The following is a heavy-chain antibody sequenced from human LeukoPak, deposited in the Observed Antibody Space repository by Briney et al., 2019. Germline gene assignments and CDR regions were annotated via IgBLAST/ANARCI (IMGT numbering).Heavy chain of an antibody. D-gene: IGHD6-13*01. CDR2: IDHSGRT. CDR1: GGSFNGYY. V-gene: IGHV4-34*01. CDR3: ARKSIVTAGRKPYDY. J-gene: IGHJ4*02. Sequence: SETLSLTCAVYGGSFNGYYWSRIRQSPGKGLEWIGEIDHSGRTNSNPSLKSRVIISVDMSKNQFSLKLTSVTAADTAVYYCARKSIVTAGRKPYDYWDQGTLVTVSS.